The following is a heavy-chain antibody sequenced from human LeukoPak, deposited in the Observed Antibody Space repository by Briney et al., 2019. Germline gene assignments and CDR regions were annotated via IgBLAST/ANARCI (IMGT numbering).Heavy chain of an antibody. D-gene: IGHD6-19*01. J-gene: IGHJ4*02. V-gene: IGHV4-38-2*02. CDR3: ARDGLGYSSGWYVGY. CDR2: IYHVGNT. CDR1: GYSISSGFY. Sequence: PSETLSLTCTVSGYSISSGFYWGWIRQPPGKGLEWIGSIYHVGNTYYNRSLQSRVTISVDTSKNQCSLKLSSVTAADTAVYYCARDGLGYSSGWYVGYWGQGTLDTVSS.